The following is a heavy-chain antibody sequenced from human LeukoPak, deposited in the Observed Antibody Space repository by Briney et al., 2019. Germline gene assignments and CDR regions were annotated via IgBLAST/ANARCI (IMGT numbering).Heavy chain of an antibody. CDR2: IYSGGST. D-gene: IGHD6-19*01. Sequence: GGSLRLSCAASGFTVSSNYMSCVRQAPGKGLEWVSVIYSGGSTYYADSVKGRFTISRDNSKNTLYLQMNSLRAEDTAVYYCARVEAQWLESHFDYWGQGTLVTVSS. CDR3: ARVEAQWLESHFDY. CDR1: GFTVSSNY. V-gene: IGHV3-66*01. J-gene: IGHJ4*02.